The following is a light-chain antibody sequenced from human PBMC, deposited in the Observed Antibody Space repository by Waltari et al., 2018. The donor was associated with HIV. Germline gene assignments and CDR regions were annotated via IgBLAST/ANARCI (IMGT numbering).Light chain of an antibody. V-gene: IGLV2-14*01. CDR2: EVT. CDR1: NSDIGAYDY. Sequence: QSVLTQPASVSGSPGQSITISCTGTNSDIGAYDYVSWYQQHPGKAPKLLIYEVTIRAPGISYRVSGSKSGNTASMTISGLQAEDEAHYYCSSYAATTTIVFGGGTRLTVL. CDR3: SSYAATTTIV. J-gene: IGLJ3*02.